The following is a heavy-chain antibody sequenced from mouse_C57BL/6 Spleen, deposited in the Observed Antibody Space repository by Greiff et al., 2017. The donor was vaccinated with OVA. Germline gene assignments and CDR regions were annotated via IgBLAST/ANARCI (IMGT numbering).Heavy chain of an antibody. J-gene: IGHJ2*01. Sequence: EVQLQQSGPVLVKPGASVKMSCKASGYTFTDYYMNWVKQSHGRSLEWIGVINPYNGGTSYNQKFKGKATLTVDKSPSTAYMELNSLTSEDSAVYYCARSRGFFDYWGQGTTLTVSS. CDR2: INPYNGGT. V-gene: IGHV1-19*01. CDR3: ARSRGFFDY. CDR1: GYTFTDYY.